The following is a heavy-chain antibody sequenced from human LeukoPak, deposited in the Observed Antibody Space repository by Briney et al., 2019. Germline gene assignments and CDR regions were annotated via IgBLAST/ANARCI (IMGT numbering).Heavy chain of an antibody. V-gene: IGHV4-59*01. J-gene: IGHJ3*01. CDR1: GGSISSCY. D-gene: IGHD2/OR15-2a*01. Sequence: SETLSLTCTVSGGSISSCYWSWIRQPPGKGLEWIGYIYYSGNTNYNPSLKSRVTISVDTSKNQFSLKLSSVTAADTAVYYCATFLSTVMTTNAFDVWGQGTMVTISS. CDR2: IYYSGNT. CDR3: ATFLSTVMTTNAFDV.